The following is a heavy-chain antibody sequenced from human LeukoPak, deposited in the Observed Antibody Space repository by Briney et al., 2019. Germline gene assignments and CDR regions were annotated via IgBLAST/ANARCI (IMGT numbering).Heavy chain of an antibody. CDR2: INPSGGST. Sequence: GASVKVSCKASGYTFTSYHMHWVRQAPGQGLEWMGIINPSGGSTSYAQKFQGRVTMTRDTSTSTVYVELSSLRSEDTAVYYCARTVVAGYVQGPFDYWGQGTLVTVSS. J-gene: IGHJ4*02. V-gene: IGHV1-46*01. CDR3: ARTVVAGYVQGPFDY. CDR1: GYTFTSYH. D-gene: IGHD6-19*01.